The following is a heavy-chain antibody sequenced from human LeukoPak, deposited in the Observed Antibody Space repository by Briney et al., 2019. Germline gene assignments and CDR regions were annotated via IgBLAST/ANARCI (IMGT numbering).Heavy chain of an antibody. Sequence: ASVKVSCKASGYTFTGYYMHWVRQTPGQGLEWMGWINPNSGDTHYAQSFQGRVTMTGDTSISTVYLELSWLRSDDTAVFYCAREVHCSSPSCETDFWGQGTLVTVSS. CDR1: GYTFTGYY. CDR3: AREVHCSSPSCETDF. D-gene: IGHD2-2*01. J-gene: IGHJ4*02. V-gene: IGHV1-2*02. CDR2: INPNSGDT.